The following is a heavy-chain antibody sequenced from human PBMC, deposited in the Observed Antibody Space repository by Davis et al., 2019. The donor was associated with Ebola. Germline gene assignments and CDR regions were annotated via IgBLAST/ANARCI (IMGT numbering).Heavy chain of an antibody. CDR2: IKQDGSEK. J-gene: IGHJ4*02. Sequence: GESLKISCAASGFTFSSYGMHWVRQAPGKGLEWVANIKQDGSEKYYVDSVKGRFTISRDNAKNSLYLQMNSLRAEDTAVYYCARGGRTVTTFWGQGTLVTVSS. CDR1: GFTFSSYG. CDR3: ARGGRTVTTF. V-gene: IGHV3-7*03. D-gene: IGHD4-17*01.